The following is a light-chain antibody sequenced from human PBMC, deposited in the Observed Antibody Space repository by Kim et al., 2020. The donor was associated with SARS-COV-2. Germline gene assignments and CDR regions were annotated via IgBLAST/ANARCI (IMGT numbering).Light chain of an antibody. V-gene: IGKV1-17*01. CDR2: AAF. CDR3: LKHNGFPYT. CDR1: TRIRKA. J-gene: IGKJ2*01. Sequence: YALGAARGPLPCRESTRIRKALGWYQTQPRKAPKRLINAAFSLQSWVPSRFSGSRSGTEFTLPIGSLQPEDFATYYCLKHNGFPYTFGQGTKLEI.